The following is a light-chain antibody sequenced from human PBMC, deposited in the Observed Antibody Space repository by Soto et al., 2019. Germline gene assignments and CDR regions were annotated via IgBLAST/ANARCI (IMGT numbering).Light chain of an antibody. CDR3: QQYYDYLWT. Sequence: DIQMTQSPSTVSASIGDRVTITCRASQSVGTWLAWYHQKPGKAPKVIIYKASSLDSWVPSRFSGSGSGKEFPLPNNRLQADEFATYYCQQYYDYLWTFGQGTKVDIK. CDR1: QSVGTW. V-gene: IGKV1-5*03. J-gene: IGKJ1*01. CDR2: KAS.